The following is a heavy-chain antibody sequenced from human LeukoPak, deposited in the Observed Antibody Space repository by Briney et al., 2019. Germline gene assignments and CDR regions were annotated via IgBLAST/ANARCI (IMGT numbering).Heavy chain of an antibody. CDR1: GGSFSGYY. CDR3: ARVRYDFWSGSPSYFDY. CDR2: INHSGST. V-gene: IGHV4-34*01. Sequence: ETLSLTCAVYGGSFSGYYWSWIRQPPGKGLEWIGEINHSGSTNYNPSLKSRVTISVDTSKNQFSLKLSSVTAADTAVYYCARVRYDFWSGSPSYFDYWGQGTLVTVSS. D-gene: IGHD3-3*01. J-gene: IGHJ4*02.